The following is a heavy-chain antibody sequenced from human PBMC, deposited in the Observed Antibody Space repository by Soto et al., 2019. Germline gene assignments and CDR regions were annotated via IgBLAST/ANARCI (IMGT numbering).Heavy chain of an antibody. J-gene: IGHJ5*02. V-gene: IGHV4-31*03. CDR1: VGSISNGGYH. CDR2: VYHTGHA. CDR3: TRERGLGASMVRGARWFDL. Sequence: QVQLQESGPGLVKPSETLTLTCTVSVGSISNGGYHWTWVRLSPGKGLEWSGYVYHTGHADYNPSLKGRLNISVDTSMTQFSLNLNSLTAADTALYYCTRERGLGASMVRGARWFDLWGQGIMVTVSS. D-gene: IGHD3-10*01.